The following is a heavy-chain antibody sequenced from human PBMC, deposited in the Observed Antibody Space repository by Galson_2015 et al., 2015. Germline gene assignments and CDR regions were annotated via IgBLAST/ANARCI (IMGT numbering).Heavy chain of an antibody. CDR2: VYSGGTT. CDR3: ARDPVVRGGTVANHYNYYYMDV. V-gene: IGHV3-53*01. J-gene: IGHJ6*03. D-gene: IGHD2-2*01. Sequence: SLRLSCAASGFMVSSNYMNWVRQAPGKGLECLSVVYSGGTTSYADSVKGRFTISRDNSRNTVYLQMNSLRAEDTAVYYCARDPVVRGGTVANHYNYYYMDVWGKGTTVTVSS. CDR1: GFMVSSNY.